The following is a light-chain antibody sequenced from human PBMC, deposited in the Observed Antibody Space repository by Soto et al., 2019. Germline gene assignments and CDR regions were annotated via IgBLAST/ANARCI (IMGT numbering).Light chain of an antibody. CDR2: DAS. J-gene: IGKJ5*01. Sequence: EMVLTQSPATLSLSPGERPTLSCRASQSVSSYLAWYQQKPGQAPRLLIYDASNRATGIPARFSGSGSGTDFTLTISSLEPEDFAVYYCQQRSNWPLTFGQGTRLETK. V-gene: IGKV3-11*01. CDR1: QSVSSY. CDR3: QQRSNWPLT.